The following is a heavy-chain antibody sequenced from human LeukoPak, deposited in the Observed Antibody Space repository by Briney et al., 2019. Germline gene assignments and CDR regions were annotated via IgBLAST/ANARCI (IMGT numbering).Heavy chain of an antibody. D-gene: IGHD3-10*01. V-gene: IGHV4-34*01. CDR1: GGSFSGHY. J-gene: IGHJ5*02. CDR2: INHSGST. CDR3: ARGISHGYYGSGSYGGANWFDP. Sequence: SETLSLTCAVYGGSFSGHYWSWIRQPPGKGLEWIGEINHSGSTNYNPSLKSRVTISVDTSKNQFSLKLSSVTAADTAVYYCARGISHGYYGSGSYGGANWFDPWGQGTLVTVSS.